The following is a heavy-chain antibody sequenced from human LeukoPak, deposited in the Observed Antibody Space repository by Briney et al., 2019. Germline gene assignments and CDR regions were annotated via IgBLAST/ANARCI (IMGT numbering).Heavy chain of an antibody. CDR3: ARGPAYCSSTSCYGYFDY. V-gene: IGHV1-18*01. D-gene: IGHD2-2*01. CDR2: ISAYNGNT. CDR1: GYTFTSYG. Sequence: ASVRVSCKASGYTFTSYGISWVRQAPGQGLERVGWISAYNGNTNYAQKLQGRVTMTTDTSTSTAYMELRSLRSDDTAVYYCARGPAYCSSTSCYGYFDYWGQGTLVTVSS. J-gene: IGHJ4*02.